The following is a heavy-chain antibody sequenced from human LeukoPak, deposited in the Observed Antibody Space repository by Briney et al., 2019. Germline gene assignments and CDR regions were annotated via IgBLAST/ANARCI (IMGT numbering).Heavy chain of an antibody. D-gene: IGHD1-7*01. CDR3: ARRWNYGINYYIDV. V-gene: IGHV4-34*01. CDR1: GGFFSGFY. Sequence: SETLSLTCAVDGGFFSGFYWSWLRQPPGKGLEWIGEINHSGRTNYNPSLKSRVSISVDTFKNQFSLKLTSVTAADTAVYYCARRWNYGINYYIDVWGKGTTVTVSS. J-gene: IGHJ6*03. CDR2: INHSGRT.